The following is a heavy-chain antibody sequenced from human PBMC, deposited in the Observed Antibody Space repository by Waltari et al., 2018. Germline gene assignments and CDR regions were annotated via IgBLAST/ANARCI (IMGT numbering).Heavy chain of an antibody. CDR2: SRRKPNKRGT. V-gene: IGHV3-73*01. Sequence: EVQVVESGGGLVQPGGSLKLSCATSGFTFSGSTIHWVRQASGKVWGVIGRSRRKPNKRGTRYTAAVEGRFTIAREDSENTAYLQMSSLMTEDTAVYYCTGGAVTGTDCWGQGTLVTVSS. J-gene: IGHJ4*02. CDR1: GFTFSGST. D-gene: IGHD6-13*01. CDR3: TGGAVTGTDC.